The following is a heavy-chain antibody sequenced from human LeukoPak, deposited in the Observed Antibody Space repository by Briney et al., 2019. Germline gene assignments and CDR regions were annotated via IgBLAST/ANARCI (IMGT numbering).Heavy chain of an antibody. V-gene: IGHV4-34*01. CDR2: INHSGST. Sequence: SETLSLTCAVYGGSFSGYYWSRIRQPPGKGLEWIGEINHSGSTNYNPSLKSRVTISVDTSKNQFSLKLSSVTAADTAVYYCAHIAALPGKDDYWGQGTLVTVSS. CDR1: GGSFSGYY. J-gene: IGHJ4*02. D-gene: IGHD6-6*01. CDR3: AHIAALPGKDDY.